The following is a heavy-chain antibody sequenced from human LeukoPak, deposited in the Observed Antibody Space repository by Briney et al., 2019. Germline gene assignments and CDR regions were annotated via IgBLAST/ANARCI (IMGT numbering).Heavy chain of an antibody. CDR3: AKGCITIFGVVPHYFDY. D-gene: IGHD3-3*01. Sequence: GGSLRLSCAASGFTVSSNYMSWVRQAPGKGLEWVSVIYSGGSTYYADSVKGRFTISRDNSKNTLYLQMNSLRAEDTAVYYCAKGCITIFGVVPHYFDYWGQGTLVTVSS. J-gene: IGHJ4*02. CDR1: GFTVSSNY. V-gene: IGHV3-53*01. CDR2: IYSGGST.